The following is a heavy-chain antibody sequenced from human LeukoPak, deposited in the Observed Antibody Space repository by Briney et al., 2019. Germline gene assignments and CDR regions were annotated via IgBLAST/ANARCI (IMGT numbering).Heavy chain of an antibody. V-gene: IGHV3-48*04. CDR2: ISRSSSAI. CDR3: AVGPSVVEDYFQH. J-gene: IGHJ1*01. Sequence: GGSLRLSCAASGFTFSSYNMNWVRQAPGKGLEWVSYISRSSSAIYYPDSVKGRFTITRDNAKNSLYLQMNSLRAEDTAVYYCAVGPSVVEDYFQHWGQGTLVTVSS. CDR1: GFTFSSYN. D-gene: IGHD2-21*01.